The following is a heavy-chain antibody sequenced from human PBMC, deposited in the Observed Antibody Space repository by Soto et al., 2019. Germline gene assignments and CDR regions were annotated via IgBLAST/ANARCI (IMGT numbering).Heavy chain of an antibody. Sequence: LRLSCAASGFTFSSYSMNWVRQAPGKGLEWVSSISSSSSYIYYADSVKGRFTISRDNAKNSLYLQMNSLRAEDTAVYYCARVRKGDYYFDYWGQGTLVTVSS. D-gene: IGHD3-10*01. J-gene: IGHJ4*02. CDR2: ISSSSSYI. V-gene: IGHV3-21*01. CDR3: ARVRKGDYYFDY. CDR1: GFTFSSYS.